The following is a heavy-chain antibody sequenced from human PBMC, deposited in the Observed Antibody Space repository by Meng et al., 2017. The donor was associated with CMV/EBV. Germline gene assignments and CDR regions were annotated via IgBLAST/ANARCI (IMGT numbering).Heavy chain of an antibody. Sequence: SETLSLTCTVSGGSISSYYWSWIRQPPGKGLEWIGYIYYSGSTNYNPSLKSRVTISVDTSKNQFSLKLSSVTAADTAVYYCARGHDFWSGYLPSYYYYGMDVRGQGTTVTVSS. CDR2: IYYSGST. CDR3: ARGHDFWSGYLPSYYYYGMDV. V-gene: IGHV4-59*01. D-gene: IGHD3-3*01. J-gene: IGHJ6*02. CDR1: GGSISSYY.